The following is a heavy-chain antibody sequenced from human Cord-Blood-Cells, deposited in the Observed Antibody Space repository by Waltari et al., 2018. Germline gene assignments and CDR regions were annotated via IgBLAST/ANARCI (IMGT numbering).Heavy chain of an antibody. V-gene: IGHV2-5*02. CDR1: GFSLSTSGVG. Sequence: QITLKESGPTLVKPTQTLTLTCTFSGFSLSTSGVGVGWFRQPPGKALEWLALIYWDDDKRYSPSLKSRLTITKDTSKNQVVLTMTNMDPVDTATYYCAHRTASGVAFDIWGQGTMVTVSS. CDR2: IYWDDDK. D-gene: IGHD6-13*01. CDR3: AHRTASGVAFDI. J-gene: IGHJ3*02.